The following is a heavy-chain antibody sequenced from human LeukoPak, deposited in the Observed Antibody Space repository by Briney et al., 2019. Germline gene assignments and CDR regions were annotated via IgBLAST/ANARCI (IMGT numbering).Heavy chain of an antibody. V-gene: IGHV3-33*08. CDR2: IWYGGSNK. CDR3: ARWYYYDRSGYLDY. CDR1: GFTFSSYG. Sequence: GRSLRLSCAASGFTFSSYGMHWVRQAPGKGLEWVAVIWYGGSNKYYADSVKGRFTISRDNSKNTLYLQMNSLRAEDTAVYYCARWYYYDRSGYLDYWGQGTLVTVSS. D-gene: IGHD3-22*01. J-gene: IGHJ4*02.